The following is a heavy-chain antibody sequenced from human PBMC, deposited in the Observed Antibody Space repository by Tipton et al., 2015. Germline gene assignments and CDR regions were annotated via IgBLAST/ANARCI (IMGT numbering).Heavy chain of an antibody. CDR3: ACHDYDLLTRDYQTVDY. J-gene: IGHJ4*02. CDR2: IYYSGDM. V-gene: IGHV4-39*02. D-gene: IGHD3-9*01. Sequence: LSLTCTVSGVSISGTSYYWGWIRQPPGKGLEWIGSIYYSGDMYYNPSLKSRVAMSVDTSNNHFSLRLTSLTASDTAVYYCACHDYDLLTRDYQTVDYWGQGTLVTVSS. CDR1: GVSISGTSYY.